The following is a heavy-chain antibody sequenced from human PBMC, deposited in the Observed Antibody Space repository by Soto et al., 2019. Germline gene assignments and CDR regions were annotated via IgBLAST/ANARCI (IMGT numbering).Heavy chain of an antibody. CDR3: ARGQEGVVATH. D-gene: IGHD5-12*01. CDR1: GGSLSGYY. CDR2: VKDGGHT. J-gene: IGHJ4*02. Sequence: QVQLQQWGAGLLKPSETLSLNCAVTGGSLSGYYWSWIRQPPGKGLEWIGEVKDGGHTNYSPSLRGXXPXSXXTSNTHFSLRLNSVTAADTGVYYCARGQEGVVATHWDQGSLVTVSS. V-gene: IGHV4-34*01.